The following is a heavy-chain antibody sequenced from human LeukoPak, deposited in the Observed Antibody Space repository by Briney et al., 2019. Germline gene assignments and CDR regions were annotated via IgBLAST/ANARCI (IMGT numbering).Heavy chain of an antibody. CDR1: GYTFTGYY. J-gene: IGHJ5*01. Sequence: ASVKVSCKASGYTFTGYYMHWVRQAPGQGLEWMGWINPNSGDTNYAQEFQGRVTMTRDTSISTAYMELSRLRSDDTAVYYCAQDPDCGGASCYSAKLFDSWGQGTLVTVSS. V-gene: IGHV1-2*02. CDR3: AQDPDCGGASCYSAKLFDS. CDR2: INPNSGDT. D-gene: IGHD2-15*01.